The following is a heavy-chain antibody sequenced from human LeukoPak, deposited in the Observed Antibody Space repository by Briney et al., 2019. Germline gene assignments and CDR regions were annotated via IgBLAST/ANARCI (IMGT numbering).Heavy chain of an antibody. CDR3: ARGDRGEYFDY. J-gene: IGHJ4*02. CDR1: GVTLSSFA. Sequence: GGSLRLSCAASGVTLSSFAMSWARQAPGKGLEWVSGISSSGSGDNTYYADSVKGRFTISRDNSKNTLYLQMNSLRAEDTAVYYCARGDRGEYFDYWGQGTLVTVSS. V-gene: IGHV3-23*01. D-gene: IGHD3-16*01. CDR2: ISSSGSGDNT.